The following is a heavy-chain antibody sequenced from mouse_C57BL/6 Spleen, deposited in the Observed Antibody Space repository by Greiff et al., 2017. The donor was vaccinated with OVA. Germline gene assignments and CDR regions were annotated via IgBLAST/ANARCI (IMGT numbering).Heavy chain of an antibody. J-gene: IGHJ3*01. D-gene: IGHD1-1*01. CDR2: IDPSDSYT. Sequence: QVQLQQPGAELVKPGASVKLSCKASGYTFTSYWMQWVKQRPGQGLEWIGEIDPSDSYTNYNQKFKGKATLTVDTSSSTAYMQLSSLTSEDSAVYYCASWGKYLYYGSLFAYWGQGTLVTVSA. CDR3: ASWGKYLYYGSLFAY. CDR1: GYTFTSYW. V-gene: IGHV1-50*01.